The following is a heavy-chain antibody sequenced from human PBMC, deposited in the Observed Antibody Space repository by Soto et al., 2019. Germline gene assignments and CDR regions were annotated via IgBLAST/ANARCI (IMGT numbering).Heavy chain of an antibody. CDR2: MNPNSGNT. V-gene: IGHV1-8*01. Sequence: ASVKVSCKASGYTFTSYDINWGRQATGQGHEWMGWMNPNSGNTGYAQKFQGRVTMTRNPSISTAYMELSSLRSEDTAVYYCARVELGYYYYDYMDVWGKGTTVTV. J-gene: IGHJ6*03. CDR1: GYTFTSYD. CDR3: ARVELGYYYYDYMDV. D-gene: IGHD1-7*01.